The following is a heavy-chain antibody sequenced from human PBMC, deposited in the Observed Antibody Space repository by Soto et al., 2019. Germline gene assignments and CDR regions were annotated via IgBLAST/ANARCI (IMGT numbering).Heavy chain of an antibody. CDR3: ARHQIAARLKNYYYYGMDV. V-gene: IGHV5-10-1*01. Sequence: GESLKISCKGSGYSFTSYWISWVRQMPGKGLEWMGRIDPSDSYTNYSPSFQGHVTISADKSISTAYLQWSSLKASDTAMYYCARHQIAARLKNYYYYGMDVWGQGTTVTVSS. D-gene: IGHD6-6*01. J-gene: IGHJ6*02. CDR1: GYSFTSYW. CDR2: IDPSDSYT.